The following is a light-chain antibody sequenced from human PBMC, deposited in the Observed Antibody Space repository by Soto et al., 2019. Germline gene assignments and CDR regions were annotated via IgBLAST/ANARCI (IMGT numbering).Light chain of an antibody. CDR1: QTISSW. V-gene: IGKV1-5*03. J-gene: IGKJ4*01. CDR3: QQYNSYPLT. CDR2: KAS. Sequence: DIQMTQSPSTLSASVGDRVTITCRASQTISSWLAWYQQKPGQAPKLLIYKASSLESAVPSRFSGSGSGTEFTHTISGLQPDDFASYYCQQYNSYPLTFGGGTKVDIK.